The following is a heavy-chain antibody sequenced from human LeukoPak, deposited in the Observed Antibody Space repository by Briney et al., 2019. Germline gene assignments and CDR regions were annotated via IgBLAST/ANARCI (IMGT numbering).Heavy chain of an antibody. J-gene: IGHJ4*02. D-gene: IGHD3-10*01. CDR1: GFTFSDYY. V-gene: IGHV3-11*06. CDR3: AAWVAGSGSYPDY. Sequence: PGGSLRLSCAASGFTFSDYYMSWIRQAPGKGLEWVSYISSSSSYTNYADSVKGRFTISRDNAKNSLYLQMNSLRAEDTAVYYCAAWVAGSGSYPDYWGQGTLVTVSS. CDR2: ISSSSSYT.